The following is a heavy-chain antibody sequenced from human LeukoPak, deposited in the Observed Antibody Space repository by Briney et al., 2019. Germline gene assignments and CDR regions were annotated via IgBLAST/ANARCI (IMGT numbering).Heavy chain of an antibody. CDR1: GFSLSTSGMC. J-gene: IGHJ4*02. Sequence: SGPTLVNPSQTLILTCTFSGFSLSTSGMCVSWIRQPPGKALEWLARIDWDDDKYYSTSLKTRLTISKDTSKNQVVLTMTNMDPVDTATHYCARMVYDTKNFDYWGQGTLVTVSS. D-gene: IGHD3-22*01. CDR3: ARMVYDTKNFDY. CDR2: IDWDDDK. V-gene: IGHV2-70*11.